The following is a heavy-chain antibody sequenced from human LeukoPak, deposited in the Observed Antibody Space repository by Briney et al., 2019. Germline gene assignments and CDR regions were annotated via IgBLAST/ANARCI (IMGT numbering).Heavy chain of an antibody. CDR1: GFLVRNNY. J-gene: IGHJ4*02. CDR3: TTAPMRDGGYDYLFDF. D-gene: IGHD5-12*01. Sequence: GGSLRLSCAASGFLVRNNYMSWVRQAPGKGLELVSVFYSGGDTYYTDSVKGRLTISRDSSKNMLFLQMNSLRAEDTAVYYCTTAPMRDGGYDYLFDFWGQGTLVTVSS. V-gene: IGHV3-66*02. CDR2: FYSGGDT.